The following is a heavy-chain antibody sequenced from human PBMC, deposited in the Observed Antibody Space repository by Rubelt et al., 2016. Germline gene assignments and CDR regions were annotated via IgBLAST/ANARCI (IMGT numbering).Heavy chain of an antibody. J-gene: IGHJ5*02. CDR1: GGSISSSSYY. D-gene: IGHD3-3*01. V-gene: IGHV4-39*07. CDR3: ASADYDFWSGSDLNWFDP. Sequence: QLQLQESGPGLVKPSETLSLTCTVSGGSISSSSYYWGWTRQPPGMGLEWIGSIYHSGSTYHNPSLKSRVTLSVYTSKNQLSLKLSSVTAADTAVYYCASADYDFWSGSDLNWFDPWGQGTLVTVSS. CDR2: IYHSGST.